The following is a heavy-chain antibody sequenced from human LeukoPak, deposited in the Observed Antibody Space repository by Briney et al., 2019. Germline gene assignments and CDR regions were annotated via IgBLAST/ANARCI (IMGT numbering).Heavy chain of an antibody. CDR1: GGTFSSYA. CDR2: IIPIFGTA. CDR3: ARSREGHYAFDI. V-gene: IGHV1-69*01. Sequence: ASVKVSCKASGGTFSSYAISWVRQAPGQGLEWMGGIIPIFGTANYAQKFQGRVTITADESTSTAYMELSSLRSEDTAVYYCARSREGHYAFDIWGQGTMVTVSS. J-gene: IGHJ3*02. D-gene: IGHD5-24*01.